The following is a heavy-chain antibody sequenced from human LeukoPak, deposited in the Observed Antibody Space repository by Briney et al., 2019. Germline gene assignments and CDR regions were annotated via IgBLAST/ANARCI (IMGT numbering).Heavy chain of an antibody. J-gene: IGHJ4*02. D-gene: IGHD2-15*01. CDR3: AKEDCSGGRCYSLHY. Sequence: GRSLRLSCAASGFTFSSYAMHWVRQAPGKGLEWVAVISYDGSNKYYADSVKGRFTISRDNSKNSLYLQMNSLRAEDAAVYYCAKEDCSGGRCYSLHYWGQGTLVTVSS. CDR1: GFTFSSYA. V-gene: IGHV3-30*04. CDR2: ISYDGSNK.